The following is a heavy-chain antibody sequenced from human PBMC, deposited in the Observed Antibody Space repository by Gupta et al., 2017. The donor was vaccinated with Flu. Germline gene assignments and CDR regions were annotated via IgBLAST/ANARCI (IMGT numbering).Heavy chain of an antibody. J-gene: IGHJ6*02. Sequence: YGIHWVRQAPGKGLEWVAVISYDGSNEYYADSLKGRFSISRDNSRNTLYLQMNSLRTEETAVYYCGKDWKVNRNNYGMNVWCPGTTVIVSS. CDR3: GKDWKVNRNNYGMNV. D-gene: IGHD1-1*01. CDR1: YG. V-gene: IGHV3-30*18. CDR2: ISYDGSNE.